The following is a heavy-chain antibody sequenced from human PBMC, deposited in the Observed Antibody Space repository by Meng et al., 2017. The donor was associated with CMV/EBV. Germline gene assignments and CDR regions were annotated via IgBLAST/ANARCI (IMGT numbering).Heavy chain of an antibody. CDR3: ARDLRLTTSYFDRPWDYSFDY. V-gene: IGHV3-30-3*01. D-gene: IGHD3-22*01. J-gene: IGHJ4*02. Sequence: YAMPWLRQAPGKGPEWVAVISSDGSNKYYPESVRGRFTISRDNSENTLYLHLDTLTAEDTAVYYCARDLRLTTSYFDRPWDYSFDYWGQGTLVTVSS. CDR2: ISSDGSNK. CDR1: YA.